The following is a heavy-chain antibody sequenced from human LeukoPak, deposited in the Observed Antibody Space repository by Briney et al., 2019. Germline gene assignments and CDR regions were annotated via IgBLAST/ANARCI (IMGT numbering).Heavy chain of an antibody. V-gene: IGHV3-11*06. CDR2: ISGSSST. CDR3: ARDRGLGYFDP. D-gene: IGHD3-10*01. Sequence: GSLRLSFATSGFTFSDYYMSWIRQAPGKGLEWVSYISGSSSTNYADSVKGRFTISRDNADNSVYLQMDSLSAEDTAVYYCARDRGLGYFDPWGQGTLVTVSS. CDR1: GFTFSDYY. J-gene: IGHJ5*02.